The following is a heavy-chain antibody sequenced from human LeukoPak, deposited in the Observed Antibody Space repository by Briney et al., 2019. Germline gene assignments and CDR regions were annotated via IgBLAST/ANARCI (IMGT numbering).Heavy chain of an antibody. CDR1: GGSISSSNW. Sequence: PSETLSLTCAVSGGSISSSNWWSWVRQPPGKGLEWIGEIYYSGSTYYNPSLKSRVTISVDTSKNQFSLKLSSVTAADTAVYYCARHIVVVVWFDPWGQGTLVTVSS. V-gene: IGHV4-4*02. J-gene: IGHJ5*02. D-gene: IGHD2-15*01. CDR2: IYYSGST. CDR3: ARHIVVVVWFDP.